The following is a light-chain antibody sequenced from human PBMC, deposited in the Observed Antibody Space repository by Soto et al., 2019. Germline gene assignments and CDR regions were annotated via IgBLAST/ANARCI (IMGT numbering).Light chain of an antibody. CDR2: YDS. V-gene: IGLV3-21*01. CDR1: NIESKS. CDR3: QVWDTSSDSMV. Sequence: SYELTQPPSVSVAPGKPATITCGGNNIESKSVHWYQQKPGQAPVLVINYDSGRPSGIPERFSGSNSGITATLTISRVEAGDEADYFCQVWDTSSDSMVFGGGTKLTVL. J-gene: IGLJ2*01.